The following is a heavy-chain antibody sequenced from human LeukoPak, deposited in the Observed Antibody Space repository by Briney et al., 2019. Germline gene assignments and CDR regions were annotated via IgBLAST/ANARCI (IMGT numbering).Heavy chain of an antibody. CDR3: ALPYYYGSGSFDY. D-gene: IGHD3-10*01. V-gene: IGHV1-2*02. J-gene: IGHJ4*02. Sequence: ASVKVSCKCSGYTFTGYYMHWVRQAPGQGLEWMGWINPNSGGTNYAQKFQGRVTMTRDTSISTAYMELSRLRSDDTAVYYCALPYYYGSGSFDYWGQGTLVTVSS. CDR1: GYTFTGYY. CDR2: INPNSGGT.